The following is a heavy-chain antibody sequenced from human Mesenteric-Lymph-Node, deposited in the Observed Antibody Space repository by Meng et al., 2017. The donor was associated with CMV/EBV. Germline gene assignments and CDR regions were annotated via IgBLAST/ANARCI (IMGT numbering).Heavy chain of an antibody. J-gene: IGHJ4*02. CDR2: IRYDGSNT. CDR1: GFTFSDYG. CDR3: AKDRNLFTATASDY. D-gene: IGHD4-11*01. Sequence: GESLKISCAASGFTFSDYGMDWVRQAPGKGLEWVAFIRYDGSNTYYADSVKGRFTISRDNSKNTLYLQMNSLRAEETDEYYCAKDRNLFTATASDYWGQGTLVTVSS. V-gene: IGHV3-30*02.